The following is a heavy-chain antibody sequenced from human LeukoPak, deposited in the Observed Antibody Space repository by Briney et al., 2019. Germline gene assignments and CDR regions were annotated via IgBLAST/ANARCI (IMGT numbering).Heavy chain of an antibody. CDR2: ISYSGST. Sequence: SETLSLTCTVSGDSISSRNYYWGWIRQPPGTGLEWIGSISYSGSTYYNPSLKSRVTISVDTSKNQFSLKLSSVTAADTAFYYCARLPQYYYHYMDVWGKGTTVTISS. J-gene: IGHJ6*03. CDR3: ARLPQYYYHYMDV. CDR1: GDSISSRNYY. V-gene: IGHV4-39*01.